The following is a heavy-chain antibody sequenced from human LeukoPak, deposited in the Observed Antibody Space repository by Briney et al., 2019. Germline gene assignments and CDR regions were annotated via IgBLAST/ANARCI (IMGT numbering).Heavy chain of an antibody. CDR2: IRSKTYGGTT. CDR3: TGYSSGWRSFDY. D-gene: IGHD6-19*01. J-gene: IGHJ4*02. V-gene: IGHV3-49*04. CDR1: GFTFGDYA. Sequence: PGGSLRLSCTASGFTFGDYAMSWVRQAPGKGLEWVGFIRSKTYGGTTEYAASVKGRFTISRDDSKSIAYLQMNSLKTEDAAVYYCTGYSSGWRSFDYWGQGTLVTVSS.